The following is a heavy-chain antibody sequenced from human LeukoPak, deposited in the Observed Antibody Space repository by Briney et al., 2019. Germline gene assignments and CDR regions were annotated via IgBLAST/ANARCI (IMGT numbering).Heavy chain of an antibody. Sequence: PGGSLRLSCAASGFTFSSYSMNWVRQAPGKGLEWVSSISSSSSYIYYADSVKGRFTISRDNAKNSLYLQMNSLRAEDTAVYYCARGRGGYSYGGWEFDYWGQGTLVTVSS. CDR1: GFTFSSYS. J-gene: IGHJ4*02. CDR3: ARGRGGYSYGGWEFDY. D-gene: IGHD5-18*01. CDR2: ISSSSSYI. V-gene: IGHV3-21*01.